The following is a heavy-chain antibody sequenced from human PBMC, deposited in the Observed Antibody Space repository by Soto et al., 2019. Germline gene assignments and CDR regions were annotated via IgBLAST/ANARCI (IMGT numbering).Heavy chain of an antibody. CDR1: GDSIRSYY. CDR2: IYYSGST. J-gene: IGHJ4*02. D-gene: IGHD2-8*01. Sequence: SETLSLTCTVSGDSIRSYYWSWIRQPPGKGLEWIGYIYYSGSTSYNPSLKSRATISVDTSKNQFSLKLNSVTAADTAVYYCSRGRAVMVYACDCWGQGTLVTVSS. CDR3: SRGRAVMVYACDC. V-gene: IGHV4-59*01.